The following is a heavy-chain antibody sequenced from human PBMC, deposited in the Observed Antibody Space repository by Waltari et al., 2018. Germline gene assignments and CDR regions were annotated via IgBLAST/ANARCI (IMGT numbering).Heavy chain of an antibody. CDR2: IFHSGTT. D-gene: IGHD6-19*01. J-gene: IGHJ1*01. CDR1: GGSITSDY. CDR3: ARGHSTGWYLSH. Sequence: QVQLMESGPGLVRPSETLSLTCNVSGGSITSDYWSWVRQPPGKGLEWVGYIFHSGTTNYKPSLRSRVSISVDTSKTQFSLKLNYVTAADTAVYYCARGHSTGWYLSHWGRGALVTVSS. V-gene: IGHV4-59*01.